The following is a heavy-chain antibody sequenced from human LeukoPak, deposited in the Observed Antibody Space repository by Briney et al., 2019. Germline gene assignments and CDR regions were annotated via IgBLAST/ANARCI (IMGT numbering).Heavy chain of an antibody. CDR1: GGSISSYY. J-gene: IGHJ5*02. Sequence: PSETLSLTCTVSGGSISSYYWSWIRQPAGKGLEWIGRIYTSGSTNYNPSLKSRVTMSVDTSKNQFSLKLSSVTAADTAVYYCARVTVRAARPGGWLDPWGQGTLVTVSS. V-gene: IGHV4-4*07. D-gene: IGHD6-6*01. CDR2: IYTSGST. CDR3: ARVTVRAARPGGWLDP.